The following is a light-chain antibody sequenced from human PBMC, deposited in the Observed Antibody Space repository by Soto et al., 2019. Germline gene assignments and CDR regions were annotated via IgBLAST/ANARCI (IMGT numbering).Light chain of an antibody. CDR2: KAS. Sequence: DIEMTQSTSSLSASVGDRFTITCRPSQTISSWSAWYQQKPGKAPKLLIYKASTLKSGVPSRFSGSGSGTEFTLTISSLQPDDFATYYCQQYNSYSTFGHGTKVDI. J-gene: IGKJ1*01. CDR3: QQYNSYST. CDR1: QTISSW. V-gene: IGKV1-5*03.